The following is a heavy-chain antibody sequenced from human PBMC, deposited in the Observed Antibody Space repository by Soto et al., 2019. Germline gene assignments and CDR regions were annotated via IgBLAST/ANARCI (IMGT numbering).Heavy chain of an antibody. D-gene: IGHD6-19*01. CDR3: ASKSRAVAARAFDI. CDR2: VIPIFGTA. Sequence: GASVKVSCKASGGTFSSYAIGWVRQAPGQGLEWMGGVIPIFGTANYAQKFQGRVTITADESTSTAYMELSSLRSEDTAVYYCASKSRAVAARAFDIWGQGTMVTVSS. J-gene: IGHJ3*02. V-gene: IGHV1-69*13. CDR1: GGTFSSYA.